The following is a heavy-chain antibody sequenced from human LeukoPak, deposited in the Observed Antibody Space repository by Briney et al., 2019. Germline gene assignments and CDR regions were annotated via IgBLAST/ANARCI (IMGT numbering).Heavy chain of an antibody. CDR1: GGTFSSYA. J-gene: IGHJ4*02. CDR2: IIPIFGTA. D-gene: IGHD3-22*01. V-gene: IGHV1-69*13. CDR3: ARMYYYDSSGYLPTDY. Sequence: SVKVSCKASGGTFSSYAISWVRQAPGQGLEWMGGIIPIFGTANYAQKFQGRVTITADESTSTAYMELSSLRSEDTAVYYCARMYYYDSSGYLPTDYWGQGTLVTVSS.